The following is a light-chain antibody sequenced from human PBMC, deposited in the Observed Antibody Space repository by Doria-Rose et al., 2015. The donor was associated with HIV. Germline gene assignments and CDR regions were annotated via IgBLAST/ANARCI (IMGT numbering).Light chain of an antibody. CDR1: QSFSSTY. CDR2: DGS. V-gene: IGKV3-20*01. CDR3: HQYGTSWT. J-gene: IGKJ1*01. Sequence: EIVLTQSPGTLSLSPGERATPSCRASQSFSSTYLAWYQQKPGRAPSLLIYDGSTRATGIPDRFSASGSGTDFTLTINRLEPEDFALYYCHQYGTSWTFGQGTKVEI.